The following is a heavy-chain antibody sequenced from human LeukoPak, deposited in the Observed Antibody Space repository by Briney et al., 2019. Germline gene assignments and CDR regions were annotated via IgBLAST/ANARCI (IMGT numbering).Heavy chain of an antibody. V-gene: IGHV1-2*02. CDR1: GHTFTVYY. CDR3: ARAISGGSPITASDY. Sequence: ASVKVSCKASGHTFTVYYMHWVRQAPGQGLEWMGWINPNSDFTNFAQNFQGRVTMTSDTSISTAYMELSRLRSDDTAVYYCARAISGGSPITASDYWGQGTLVTVSS. CDR2: INPNSDFT. D-gene: IGHD2-15*01. J-gene: IGHJ4*02.